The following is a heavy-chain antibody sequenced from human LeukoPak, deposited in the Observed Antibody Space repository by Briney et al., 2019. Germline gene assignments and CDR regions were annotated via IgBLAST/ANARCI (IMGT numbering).Heavy chain of an antibody. CDR2: IYYSGST. CDR1: GGTISSYY. D-gene: IGHD4/OR15-4a*01. V-gene: IGHV4-59*01. Sequence: PSESLSLTCTASGGTISSYYRSWIRQPPGKGLEWIGYIYYSGSTNYNPSLKSRLTISVDTYKDQYSLKLSSVTAADTAVYYCAREDYGVDYWGQGTLVTVSS. J-gene: IGHJ4*02. CDR3: AREDYGVDY.